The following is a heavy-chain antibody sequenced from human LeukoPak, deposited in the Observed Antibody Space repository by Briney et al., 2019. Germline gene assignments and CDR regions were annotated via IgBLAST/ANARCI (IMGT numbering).Heavy chain of an antibody. Sequence: GGSLRLSCAASGISVSNNYMSWVRQAPGKGLEWIAVIYSGGSTYYAGSVKGRFTISRDNSKNTAYLQMDSLRAEDTAVYYCSREDARVNFDFWGQGTLVAVSS. J-gene: IGHJ4*02. CDR3: SREDARVNFDF. CDR1: GISVSNNY. CDR2: IYSGGST. D-gene: IGHD2-2*01. V-gene: IGHV3-66*01.